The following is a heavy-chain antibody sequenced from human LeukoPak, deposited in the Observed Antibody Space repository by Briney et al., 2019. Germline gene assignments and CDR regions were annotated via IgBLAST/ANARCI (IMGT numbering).Heavy chain of an antibody. CDR1: GGSFSGYY. J-gene: IGHJ3*02. Sequence: SETLSLTCAVYGGSFSGYYWSWIRQPPGKGLEWIGEINHSGSTNYNSSLKSRVTISVDTSKNQFSLKLSSVTAADTAVYYCAREPHPRGLEIGAFDIWGQGTMVTVSS. D-gene: IGHD1-1*01. V-gene: IGHV4-34*01. CDR2: INHSGST. CDR3: AREPHPRGLEIGAFDI.